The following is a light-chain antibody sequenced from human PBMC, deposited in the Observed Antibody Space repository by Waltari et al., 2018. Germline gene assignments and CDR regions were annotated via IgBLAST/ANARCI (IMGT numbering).Light chain of an antibody. Sequence: EMVMTQSPATLSVSPGERATLSCRASQSVGSNVAWYQQKPGQAPRLLIYGASTRATVIPARFSGSGSGTEFTLTISSLQSEDFAVYYCQHYNIWPPGYTFGQGTKLEMK. CDR3: QHYNIWPPGYT. J-gene: IGKJ2*01. CDR2: GAS. CDR1: QSVGSN. V-gene: IGKV3-15*01.